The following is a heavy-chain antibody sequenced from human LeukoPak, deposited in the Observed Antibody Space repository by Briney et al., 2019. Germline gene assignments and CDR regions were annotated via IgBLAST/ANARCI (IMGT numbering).Heavy chain of an antibody. CDR1: RDMLNSDH. V-gene: IGHV1-46*02. CDR2: INAGGEDP. D-gene: IGHD3-10*01. J-gene: IGHJ5*02. Sequence: ASVKVSCKASRDMLNSDHIHWVRQAPGEGLEWMGVINAGGEDPKFAQNFQGRVDLTWDTSTNTIYMELTWLRFEDTAVYYCTRAKVPPRPTCFGPWGQGTLVTVSS. CDR3: TRAKVPPRPTCFGP.